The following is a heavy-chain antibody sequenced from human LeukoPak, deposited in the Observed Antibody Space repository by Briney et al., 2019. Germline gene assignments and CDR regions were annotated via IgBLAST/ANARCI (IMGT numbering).Heavy chain of an antibody. CDR2: IFPSGGKT. CDR3: TRAFDP. CDR1: GYKFTDYY. V-gene: IGHV1-46*01. J-gene: IGHJ5*02. Sequence: ASVKVSCKASGYKFTDYYIYWWRQAPGQGLEWMGAIFPSGGKTHYSQKFQVRLTLTRDTSTNTVYVELTGLGSDDTALYFCTRAFDPWGQGTLVTVSS.